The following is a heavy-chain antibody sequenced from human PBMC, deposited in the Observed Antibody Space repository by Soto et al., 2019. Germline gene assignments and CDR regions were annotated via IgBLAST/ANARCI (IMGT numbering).Heavy chain of an antibody. CDR1: GYTFTSYG. CDR2: ISAYNGNT. CDR3: ARDKECELLPSWFYP. Sequence: QVQLVQSGAEVKKPGASVKLYCKASGYTFTSYGISWVRQAPGQGLEWVGWISAYNGNTNYAQKLQGRVTMTTDTFTSTAYMELRSLRSDDTAVYYCARDKECELLPSWFYPWGQGILVTVSS. V-gene: IGHV1-18*04. D-gene: IGHD1-26*01. J-gene: IGHJ5*02.